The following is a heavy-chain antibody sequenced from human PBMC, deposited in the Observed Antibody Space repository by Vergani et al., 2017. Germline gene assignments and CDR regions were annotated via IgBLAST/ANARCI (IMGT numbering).Heavy chain of an antibody. V-gene: IGHV4-39*01. CDR1: GGSITYGAFY. CDR2: IYYSENK. CDR3: AGCFRDEGMIYGGTVENWFDP. J-gene: IGHJ5*02. D-gene: IGHD3-22*01. Sequence: QLQLQESGPGLVKPSETLSLTCTVSGGSITYGAFYWGWIRQSPGKGLEWIGSIYYSENKFYNPSLESQVTLSIDTTKNQFSLKLKSVTAADTAVYYCAGCFRDEGMIYGGTVENWFDPWGQGTLVTVSS.